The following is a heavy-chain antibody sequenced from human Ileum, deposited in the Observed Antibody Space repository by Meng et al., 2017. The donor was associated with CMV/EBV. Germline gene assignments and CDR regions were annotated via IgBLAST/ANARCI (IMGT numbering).Heavy chain of an antibody. CDR3: ARAISGHYYVP. CDR2: INYRGTT. J-gene: IGHJ1*01. D-gene: IGHD3-22*01. CDR1: GGSISSGDYY. Sequence: QETGPGLVKPSLTLSLPCSVSGGSISSGDYYWSWIREPPGKGLEWIGYINYRGTTYYNPSLKSRLTISVDTSNNQFSLILSSVTAADTALYYCARAISGHYYVPWGQGTLVTVSS. V-gene: IGHV4-30-4*08.